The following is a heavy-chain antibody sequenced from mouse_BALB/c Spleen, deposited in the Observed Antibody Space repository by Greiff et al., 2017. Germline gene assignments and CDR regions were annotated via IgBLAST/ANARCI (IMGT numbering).Heavy chain of an antibody. CDR1: GFTFSSYT. D-gene: IGHD2-1*01. V-gene: IGHV5-12-2*01. J-gene: IGHJ1*01. CDR3: ARRDYGNSYFDV. Sequence: EVKVVESGGGLVQPGGSLKLSCAASGFTFSSYTMSWVRQTPEKRLEWVAYISNGGGSTYYPDTVKGRFTISRDNAKNTLYLQMSSLKSEDTAMYYCARRDYGNSYFDVWGAGTTVTVSS. CDR2: ISNGGGST.